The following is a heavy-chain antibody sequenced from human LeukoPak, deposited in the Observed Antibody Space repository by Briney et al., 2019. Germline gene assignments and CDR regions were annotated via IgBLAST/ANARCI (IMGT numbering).Heavy chain of an antibody. J-gene: IGHJ6*02. D-gene: IGHD3-16*01. CDR3: ARVMTKTPLDYYGMDV. V-gene: IGHV1-46*01. CDR2: INPSGGST. CDR1: GYTFTSYY. Sequence: ASVKVSCKASGYTFTSYYMHWVRQAPGQGLEWMGIINPSGGSTSYAQKFQGRVTMTRDTSTSTVYMELSSLRSEDTAVYYCARVMTKTPLDYYGMDVWGQGTTVTVSS.